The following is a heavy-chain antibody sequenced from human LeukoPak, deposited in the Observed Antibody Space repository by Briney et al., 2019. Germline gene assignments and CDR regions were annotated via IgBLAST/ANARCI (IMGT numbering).Heavy chain of an antibody. CDR2: ISYDGSNK. Sequence: GRSLRLSCAASGFTFSSYAMHWVRQAPGKGLEWVAVISYDGSNKYYADSVKGRFTISRDNSKNTLYLQMNSLRAEDTAVYYCASPRHSSGYLDAFDIWGQGTMVPVSS. D-gene: IGHD3-22*01. V-gene: IGHV3-30-3*01. J-gene: IGHJ3*02. CDR1: GFTFSSYA. CDR3: ASPRHSSGYLDAFDI.